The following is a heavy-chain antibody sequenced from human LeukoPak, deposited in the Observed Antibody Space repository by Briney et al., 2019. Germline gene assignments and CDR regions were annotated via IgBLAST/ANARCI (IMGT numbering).Heavy chain of an antibody. D-gene: IGHD5-18*01. V-gene: IGHV3-74*01. J-gene: IGHJ5*02. CDR1: GLTFSSHW. CDR3: AKDRTGYSYGYFLSP. Sequence: GGSLRLSCAASGLTFSSHWMHWVRQAPGKGLVWVSRITNDGSSTTYADSVKGRFAISRDNSKNTLYLQMNSLRAEDTAVYYCAKDRTGYSYGYFLSPWGQGTLVTVSS. CDR2: ITNDGSST.